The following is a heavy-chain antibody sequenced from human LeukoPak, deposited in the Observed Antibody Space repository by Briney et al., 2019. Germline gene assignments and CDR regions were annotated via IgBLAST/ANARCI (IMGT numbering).Heavy chain of an antibody. V-gene: IGHV1-46*01. Sequence: ASVKVSCKASGYTFTSYYMHWVRQAPGQGLEWMGIINPSGVSTSYAEKFQGRVTMTRDTSTSTVYMELSRLRSEDTAVYYCARDLSSSYDSSGNRGHDAFDIWGQGTMVTVSS. CDR1: GYTFTSYY. CDR3: ARDLSSSYDSSGNRGHDAFDI. J-gene: IGHJ3*02. CDR2: INPSGVST. D-gene: IGHD3-22*01.